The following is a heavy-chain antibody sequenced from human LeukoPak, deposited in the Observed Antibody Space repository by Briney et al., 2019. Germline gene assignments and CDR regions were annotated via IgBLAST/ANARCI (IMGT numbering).Heavy chain of an antibody. CDR3: ARESGWYAMDGMDV. J-gene: IGHJ6*02. V-gene: IGHV1-69*13. CDR2: IIPIFGTA. Sequence: SVKVSCKASGGTFNSYAITWVRQAPGQGLEWMGGIIPIFGTANYAQKFQGRVTITADESTSTAYMELSSLRSEDTAVYYCARESGWYAMDGMDVWGQGTTVTVSS. D-gene: IGHD6-19*01. CDR1: GGTFNSYA.